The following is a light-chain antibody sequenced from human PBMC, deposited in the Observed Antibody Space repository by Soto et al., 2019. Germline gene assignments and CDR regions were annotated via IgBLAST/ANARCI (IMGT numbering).Light chain of an antibody. CDR3: QQYGSFSLT. V-gene: IGKV3-20*01. J-gene: IGKJ5*01. Sequence: PGPLSLSHGVCATLTCRASQSVASSSLAWYQQQPGRAPRRLIYGASTRATGILARFSGSGSGTDFTLTISRLEPEDFAVYYCQQYGSFSLTFGQGTRLEIK. CDR2: GAS. CDR1: QSVASSS.